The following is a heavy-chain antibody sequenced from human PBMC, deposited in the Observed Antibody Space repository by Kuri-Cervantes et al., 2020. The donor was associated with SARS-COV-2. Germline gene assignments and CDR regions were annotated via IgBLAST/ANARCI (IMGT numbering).Heavy chain of an antibody. CDR1: GFTFSSYA. CDR3: AVTVTRPPY. CDR2: ISYDGSNK. J-gene: IGHJ4*02. V-gene: IGHV3-30-3*01. D-gene: IGHD4-17*01. Sequence: GSLRLSCAASGFTFSSYAMHWVRQAPGKGLEWVAVISYDGSNKYFADSVKGRFTISRDNSKNTLYLQMNSLRAEDTAVYYCAVTVTRPPYWGQGTLVTVSS.